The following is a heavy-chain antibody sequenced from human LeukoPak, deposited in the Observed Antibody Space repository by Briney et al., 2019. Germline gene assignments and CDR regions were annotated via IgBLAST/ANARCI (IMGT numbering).Heavy chain of an antibody. CDR2: ISGSGGNI. D-gene: IGHD1-14*01. J-gene: IGHJ6*02. V-gene: IGHV3-23*01. Sequence: PGGSLRLSCAASGFIFSNYAMSWVRQAPGKGLEWVSSISGSGGNIYYADSVKGRFTISRDNSKNTLRLQMNSVRAEDTAVYYCAKYITPPGYYYYGMDVWGQGTTVTVSS. CDR1: GFIFSNYA. CDR3: AKYITPPGYYYYGMDV.